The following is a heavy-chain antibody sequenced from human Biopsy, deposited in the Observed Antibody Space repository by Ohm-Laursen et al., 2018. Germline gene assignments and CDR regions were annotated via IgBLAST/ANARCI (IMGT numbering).Heavy chain of an antibody. CDR3: AKDRYPSSWHYYYGMDV. V-gene: IGHV3-21*04. Sequence: GSLRLSCTASGLTFSRYSMHWVRQAPGKGLEWVSSISSSSNFIYYGDSVKGRFTISRDNAKNSLYLQMNSLRSEDTALYYCAKDRYPSSWHYYYGMDVWGQGTTVTISS. D-gene: IGHD6-13*01. J-gene: IGHJ6*02. CDR1: GLTFSRYS. CDR2: ISSSSNFI.